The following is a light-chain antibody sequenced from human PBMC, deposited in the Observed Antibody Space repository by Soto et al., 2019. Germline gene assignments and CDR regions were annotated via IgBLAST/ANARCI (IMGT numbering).Light chain of an antibody. CDR2: GAS. Sequence: IVMTQSPATLSVSPGEGATLSCRASQSIGTKLAWYQQKPGQAPRLLIYGASLRATGVPARFSASGSGTNFTLTVSSLQSEDSALYYCQQYNNWPSMYTFGRGTKVDI. CDR1: QSIGTK. CDR3: QQYNNWPSMYT. J-gene: IGKJ2*01. V-gene: IGKV3-15*01.